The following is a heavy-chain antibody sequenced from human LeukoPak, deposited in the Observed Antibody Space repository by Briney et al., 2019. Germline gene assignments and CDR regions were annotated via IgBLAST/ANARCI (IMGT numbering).Heavy chain of an antibody. Sequence: PSQTLSLTCTVSGGSISSGGYYWSWIRQHPGKGLEWVGYIYYSGSTYYNPSLQSRVTISVDTSKNQLSLKLTSVTAADTAVYYCARHRGVTAATPFDYWGQGTLVTVSS. CDR2: IYYSGST. CDR3: ARHRGVTAATPFDY. J-gene: IGHJ4*02. D-gene: IGHD2-21*02. V-gene: IGHV4-31*03. CDR1: GGSISSGGYY.